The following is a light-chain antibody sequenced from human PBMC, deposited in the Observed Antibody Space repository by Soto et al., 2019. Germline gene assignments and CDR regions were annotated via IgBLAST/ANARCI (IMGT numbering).Light chain of an antibody. CDR3: QQYNNWPMT. CDR2: DAS. J-gene: IGKJ1*01. Sequence: EIVLTQSPATLSVSPGESATLSCWATESISTKLAWYQQKGGQAPRLLVYDASTGATGLSARFSGSGSGTEFTLTISSLQSEVIAVYFCQQYNNWPMTFGQGTKVEIK. CDR1: ESISTK. V-gene: IGKV3-15*01.